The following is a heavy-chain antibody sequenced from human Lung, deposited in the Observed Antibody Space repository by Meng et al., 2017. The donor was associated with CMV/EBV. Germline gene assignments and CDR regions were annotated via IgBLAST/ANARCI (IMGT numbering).Heavy chain of an antibody. Sequence: GGSLRLXFAVSGININTYWMHWVRQDPGKGLVWLSRIYSDGISTRYADSVKGRFTISRDNTKNTLYLQMNGLRAEDTAVYYCAREPGRGAFDIWGQGTLVTVSS. CDR1: GININTYW. CDR2: IYSDGIST. CDR3: AREPGRGAFDI. J-gene: IGHJ3*02. V-gene: IGHV3-74*01. D-gene: IGHD3-10*01.